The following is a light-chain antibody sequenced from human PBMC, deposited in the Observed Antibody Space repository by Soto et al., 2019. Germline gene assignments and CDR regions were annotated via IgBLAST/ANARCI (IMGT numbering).Light chain of an antibody. CDR2: KAC. V-gene: IGKV1-5*03. Sequence: DIQMTQSPSTLSGSVGDRVTITCRVSQTISSWLAWYQQKPGKAPKLLIYKACTVKSGVPSRFSGSGSGTEFTLTISSLQPDDFATYYCQHYNSYSEAFGQGTKVDIK. CDR3: QHYNSYSEA. CDR1: QTISSW. J-gene: IGKJ1*01.